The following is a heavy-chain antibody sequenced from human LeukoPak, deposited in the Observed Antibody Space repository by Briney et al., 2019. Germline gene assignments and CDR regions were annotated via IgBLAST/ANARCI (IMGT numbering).Heavy chain of an antibody. J-gene: IGHJ4*02. Sequence: KPGESLKISCKGSGYSFTSYWIGWVRQMPGKGLEWMGIIYPGDSDTRHSPSFQGQVTISADKSISTAYLQWSSLKASDTAMYYCARRTKDCSGGSCCSDYWGQGTLVTVSS. CDR2: IYPGDSDT. D-gene: IGHD2-15*01. CDR1: GYSFTSYW. V-gene: IGHV5-51*03. CDR3: ARRTKDCSGGSCCSDY.